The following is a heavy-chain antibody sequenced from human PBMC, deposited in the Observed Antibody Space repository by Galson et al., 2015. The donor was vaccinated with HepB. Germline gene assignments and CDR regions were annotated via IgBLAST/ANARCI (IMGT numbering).Heavy chain of an antibody. J-gene: IGHJ5*02. CDR2: INHSGST. CDR3: ARDRGHTTVTKKDNNWFDP. CDR1: GFTFSSYG. D-gene: IGHD4-11*01. V-gene: IGHV4-34*01. Sequence: LRLSCAASGFTFSSYGMRWIRQPPGKGLEWIGEINHSGSTNYNPSLKSRVTISVDTSKNQFSLKLSSVTAADTAVYYCARDRGHTTVTKKDNNWFDPWGQGTLVTVSS.